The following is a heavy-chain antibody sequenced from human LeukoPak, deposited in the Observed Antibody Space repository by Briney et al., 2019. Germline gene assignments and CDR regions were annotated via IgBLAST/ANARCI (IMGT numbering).Heavy chain of an antibody. D-gene: IGHD3-22*01. Sequence: PGGSLRLSCAASGFTFSSYSMNWVRQAPGKGLEWVSYISSSSSTIYYADSVKGRFTISRDNAKNSLYLQMNSLRAEDTAVYYCARDPQHYYDSSGYSYYFDYWGQGTLVTVSS. J-gene: IGHJ4*02. V-gene: IGHV3-48*04. CDR3: ARDPQHYYDSSGYSYYFDY. CDR1: GFTFSSYS. CDR2: ISSSSSTI.